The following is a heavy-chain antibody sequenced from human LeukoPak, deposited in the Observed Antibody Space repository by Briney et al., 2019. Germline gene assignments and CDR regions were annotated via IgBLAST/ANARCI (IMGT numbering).Heavy chain of an antibody. D-gene: IGHD6-19*01. CDR2: IIPIFGAA. J-gene: IGHJ6*03. CDR3: ARDHSSGRYYYYYYYMDV. CDR1: VGTFSSYA. Sequence: PVKVSCKASVGTFSSYAISWVRQAPGQGREWMGRIIPIFGAANYAQKSQGRVTITTDESTSTAYMELSSLRSEDTAVYYCARDHSSGRYYYYYYYMDVWGKGTTVTVSS. V-gene: IGHV1-69*05.